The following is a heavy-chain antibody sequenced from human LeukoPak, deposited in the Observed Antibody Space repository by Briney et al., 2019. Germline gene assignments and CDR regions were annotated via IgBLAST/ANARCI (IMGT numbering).Heavy chain of an antibody. V-gene: IGHV3-53*01. J-gene: IGHJ6*04. CDR3: ARDGTVDV. D-gene: IGHD1-26*01. Sequence: GGSLRLSCVDPRFTPSINYRSGVRQAPGKGREWVSVIYSGGSTYYADSVKGRFTISRDNSKNTLYLQMNSLRAEDTAVYYCARDGTVDVWGKGTTATVSS. CDR1: RFTPSINY. CDR2: IYSGGST.